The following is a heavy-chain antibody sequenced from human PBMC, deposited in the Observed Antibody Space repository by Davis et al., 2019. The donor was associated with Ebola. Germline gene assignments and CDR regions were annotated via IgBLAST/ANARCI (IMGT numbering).Heavy chain of an antibody. Sequence: ESLKISCAASGFIFTNYAMTWIRQPPGKGLEWIGDIDHRENTNYNPSLKSRLTMSVDTSKKQFSLRLNSVTAADTAVYFCARGGAFYYDSSGFSWSYSSYMDVWGSGTTVTVS. D-gene: IGHD3-22*01. CDR1: GFIFTNYA. J-gene: IGHJ6*03. CDR2: IDHRENT. V-gene: IGHV4-34*01. CDR3: ARGGAFYYDSSGFSWSYSSYMDV.